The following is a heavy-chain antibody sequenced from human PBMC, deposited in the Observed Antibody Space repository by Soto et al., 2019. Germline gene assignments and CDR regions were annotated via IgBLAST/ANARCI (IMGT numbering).Heavy chain of an antibody. CDR2: ITPGNGDT. V-gene: IGHV1-2*02. CDR3: ARERIAGPFDN. Sequence: VASVKVSCKTSGYNLFGFHIHWVRQAPGQGLEWMGGITPGNGDTNYAQPFQGRVTLTRDTSIDTAYMDLSGLKSDDTAVYYCARERIAGPFDNWGQGTLVTVSS. J-gene: IGHJ4*02. CDR1: GYNLFGFH. D-gene: IGHD1-26*01.